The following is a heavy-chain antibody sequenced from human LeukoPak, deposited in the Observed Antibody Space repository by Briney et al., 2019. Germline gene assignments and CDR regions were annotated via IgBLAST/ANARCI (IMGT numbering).Heavy chain of an antibody. CDR1: GYSFTSYW. J-gene: IGHJ4*02. V-gene: IGHV5-51*01. CDR2: IYPGDSDT. Sequence: GESLKISCKGSGYSFTSYWIGWVRQMPGKGLEWMGIIYPGDSDTRYRPSFQGQVTISADKSISTAYLQWSSLKASDTAMYYCARRGGSWNYFYYFDYWGQGTLVTLSS. D-gene: IGHD1-7*01. CDR3: ARRGGSWNYFYYFDY.